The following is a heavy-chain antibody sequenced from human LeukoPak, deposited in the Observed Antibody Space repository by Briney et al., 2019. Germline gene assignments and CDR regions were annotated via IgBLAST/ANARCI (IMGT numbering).Heavy chain of an antibody. J-gene: IGHJ4*02. CDR3: AKREVKWSGYFGY. CDR2: ISSSSSYI. D-gene: IGHD3-3*01. CDR1: GFTFSSYS. Sequence: GGSLRLSCAASGFTFSSYSMNWVRQAPGKGLEWVSSISSSSSYIYYADSVKGRFTISRDNAKNSLYLQMNSLRAEDTAVYYCAKREVKWSGYFGYWGQGTLVTVSS. V-gene: IGHV3-21*01.